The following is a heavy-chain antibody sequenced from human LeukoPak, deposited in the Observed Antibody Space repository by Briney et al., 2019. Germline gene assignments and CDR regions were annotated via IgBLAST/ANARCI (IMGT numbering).Heavy chain of an antibody. Sequence: GGSRRLSCAASGFTFSSYGMHWVRQAPGKGLEWVAFIRYDGSNKYYADSVKGRFTISRDNSKNTLYLQMNSLRAEDTAVYYCARDSQGVGATTGFDYWGQGTLVTVSS. V-gene: IGHV3-30*02. D-gene: IGHD1-26*01. CDR2: IRYDGSNK. CDR1: GFTFSSYG. CDR3: ARDSQGVGATTGFDY. J-gene: IGHJ4*02.